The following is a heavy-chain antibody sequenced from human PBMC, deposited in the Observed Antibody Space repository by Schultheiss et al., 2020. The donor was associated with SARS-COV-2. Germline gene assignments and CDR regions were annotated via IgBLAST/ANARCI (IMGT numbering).Heavy chain of an antibody. J-gene: IGHJ4*02. CDR3: ARCQVGADHDFDY. V-gene: IGHV1-69*13. CDR2: IIPIFGTA. D-gene: IGHD1-26*01. CDR1: GGTFSSYA. Sequence: SVKVSCKASGGTFSSYAISWVRQAPGQGLEWMGGIIPIFGTANYAQKFQGRVTITADESTSTAYMELSSLRSEDTAVYYCARCQVGADHDFDYWGQGTLVTVSS.